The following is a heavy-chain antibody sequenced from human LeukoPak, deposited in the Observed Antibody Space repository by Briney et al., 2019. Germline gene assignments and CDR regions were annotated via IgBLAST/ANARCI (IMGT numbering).Heavy chain of an antibody. V-gene: IGHV1-69*13. CDR3: ARTGWSGYDSHFNY. J-gene: IGHJ4*02. Sequence: ASVKVSCKASGGTFSSYAISWVRQAPGQGLEWMGGIIPIFGTANYAQKFQGRVTITADESTSTAYMELSSLRSEDTAVYYCARTGWSGYDSHFNYWGQGTLVTVSS. CDR1: GGTFSSYA. CDR2: IIPIFGTA. D-gene: IGHD5-12*01.